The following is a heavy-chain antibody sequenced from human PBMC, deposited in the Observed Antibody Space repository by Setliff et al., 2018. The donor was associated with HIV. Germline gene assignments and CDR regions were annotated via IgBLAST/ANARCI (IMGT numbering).Heavy chain of an antibody. Sequence: SETLSLTCTVSGGSFNNYHWSWIRQPAGKGLEWIGRIYDSGATNYKPSLKSRVTMSIEKSNNQFSLYLTSVTAADTAIYYCARDRHYYGSGSYGPWGQGILVTVSS. V-gene: IGHV4-4*07. D-gene: IGHD3-10*01. J-gene: IGHJ5*02. CDR2: IYDSGAT. CDR1: GGSFNNYH. CDR3: ARDRHYYGSGSYGP.